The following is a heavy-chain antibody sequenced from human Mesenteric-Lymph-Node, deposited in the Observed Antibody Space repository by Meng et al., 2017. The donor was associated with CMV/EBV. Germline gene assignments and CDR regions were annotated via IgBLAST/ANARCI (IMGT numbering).Heavy chain of an antibody. CDR1: GLTFNSYA. CDR3: AKGLDTSLVPFDY. J-gene: IGHJ4*02. Sequence: AASGLTFNSYAMNWVRQAPGQGLEWVSGISTSGSITYYADSVKGRFTISRDNSKNTLYLQMKSLRAEDTAIYYCAKGLDTSLVPFDYWGQGTLVTVS. D-gene: IGHD5-18*01. V-gene: IGHV3-23*01. CDR2: ISTSGSIT.